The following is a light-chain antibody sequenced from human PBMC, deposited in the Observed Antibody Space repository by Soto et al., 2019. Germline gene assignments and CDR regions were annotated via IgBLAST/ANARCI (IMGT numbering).Light chain of an antibody. CDR3: QQYGSSPWT. Sequence: EIVLTQSPGTLSLSPGERATLSCRASQSVSSSYLAWYQQKPGQAPRLLIYGASSRATGIPDRFSGSGSATDFTLTISRLEPEYFAVYYCQQYGSSPWTFGQGTTVEIK. CDR1: QSVSSSY. CDR2: GAS. V-gene: IGKV3-20*01. J-gene: IGKJ1*01.